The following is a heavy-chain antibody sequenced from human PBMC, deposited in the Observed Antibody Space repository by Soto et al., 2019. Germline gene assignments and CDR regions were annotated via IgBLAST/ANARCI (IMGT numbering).Heavy chain of an antibody. CDR1: GGSISNSNYY. D-gene: IGHD5-12*01. J-gene: IGHJ5*02. CDR2: IYYSGST. V-gene: IGHV4-39*07. Sequence: SETLSLTCIVSGGSISNSNYYWGWVRQPPGKGLEWIGSIYYSGSTYYNPSLKSRVTISVDTSKNQFSLKLSSVTAADTAVYYCARDSEWLRVFDPWGQGTLVTVSS. CDR3: ARDSEWLRVFDP.